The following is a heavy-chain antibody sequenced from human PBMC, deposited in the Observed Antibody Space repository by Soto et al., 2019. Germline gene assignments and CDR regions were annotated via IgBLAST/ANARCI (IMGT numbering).Heavy chain of an antibody. CDR2: IIPIFGTA. CDR3: ASPTYYDFWSGHNLNYGMDV. Sequence: SVKVSCKASRGTFSSYAISWVRQAPGQGLEWMGGIIPIFGTANYAQKFQGRVTITADESTSTAYMELSSLRSEDTAVYYCASPTYYDFWSGHNLNYGMDVWGQGTTVTVSS. V-gene: IGHV1-69*13. CDR1: RGTFSSYA. D-gene: IGHD3-3*01. J-gene: IGHJ6*02.